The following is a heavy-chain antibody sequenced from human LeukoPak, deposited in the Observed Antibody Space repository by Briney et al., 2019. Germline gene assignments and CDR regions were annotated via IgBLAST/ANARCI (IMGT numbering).Heavy chain of an antibody. CDR3: ARRYFDY. CDR1: GFTFSSDW. J-gene: IGHJ4*02. V-gene: IGHV3-7*01. CDR2: IKQDGSEK. Sequence: GGSLRLSCAASGFTFSSDWMSWVRQAPGKGLEWVANIKQDGSEKYYVDSVKGRFTISRDNAQNSLYLQMNSLRAEDTAVYYCARRYFDYWGQGTLVTVSS.